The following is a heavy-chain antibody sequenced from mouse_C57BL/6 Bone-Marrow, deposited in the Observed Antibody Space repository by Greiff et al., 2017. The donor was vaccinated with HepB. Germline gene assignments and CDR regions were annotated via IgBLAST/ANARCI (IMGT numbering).Heavy chain of an antibody. V-gene: IGHV1-5*01. D-gene: IGHD2-1*01. CDR2: IYPGNSDT. Sequence: EVQLQQSGTVLARPGASVKMSCKTSGYTFTSYWMHWVKQRPGQGLEWIGAIYPGNSDTSYNQKFKGKATLTAVTSASTAYMERSSLTNEVSAVDYCTRSGNYVACFAYWGQGTLVTVSA. CDR3: TRSGNYVACFAY. J-gene: IGHJ3*01. CDR1: GYTFTSYW.